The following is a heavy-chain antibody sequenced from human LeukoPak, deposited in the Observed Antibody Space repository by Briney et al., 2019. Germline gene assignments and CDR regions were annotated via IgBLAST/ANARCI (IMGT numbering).Heavy chain of an antibody. V-gene: IGHV4-34*01. J-gene: IGHJ4*02. Sequence: SETLSLTCAVYGGSFSGYYWSWIRQPPGKGLEWIGEINHSGSTNYNPSLKSRVTISVDTSKNQFSLKLSSVTAADMAVYYCARGRAADGQTIFDSWGQGTLVTVSS. CDR2: INHSGST. CDR3: ARGRAADGQTIFDS. D-gene: IGHD6-25*01. CDR1: GGSFSGYY.